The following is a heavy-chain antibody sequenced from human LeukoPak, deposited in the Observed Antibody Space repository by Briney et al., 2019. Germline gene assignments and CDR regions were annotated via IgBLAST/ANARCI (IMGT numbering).Heavy chain of an antibody. Sequence: GGSLRLSCAPSGFTVSNNFMSWVRHAPGKGLEWVSVIYLGGTIYFADSVMGRFTISRDNSKNTLYLQMISLRAEDTAVYYCGGGDGHNHGDYWGQGTLVTVSS. CDR1: GFTVSNNF. CDR3: GGGDGHNHGDY. J-gene: IGHJ4*02. V-gene: IGHV3-53*01. CDR2: IYLGGTI. D-gene: IGHD5-24*01.